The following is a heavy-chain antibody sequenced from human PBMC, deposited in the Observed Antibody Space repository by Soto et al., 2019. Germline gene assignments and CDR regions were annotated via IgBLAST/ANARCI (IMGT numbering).Heavy chain of an antibody. CDR3: ARDRELSRFGY. V-gene: IGHV4-31*03. D-gene: IGHD1-26*01. CDR2: IYYSGST. J-gene: IGHJ4*02. Sequence: TLSLTCNFSGGSTSSGGDYGSWIHQHPGNGLEWIGYIYYSGSTYYNPSLKSRVTISVDTSKNQFSLKLSSVTAADTAVYYCARDRELSRFGYWGQGTLVTVSS. CDR1: GGSTSSGGDY.